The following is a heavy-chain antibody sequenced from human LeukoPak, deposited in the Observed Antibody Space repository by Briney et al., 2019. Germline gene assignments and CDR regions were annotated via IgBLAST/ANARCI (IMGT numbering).Heavy chain of an antibody. CDR3: ARDDIVVVPAAKLFYYYMDV. CDR1: GYSISSGYY. J-gene: IGHJ6*03. V-gene: IGHV4-38-2*02. CDR2: IYHSGST. Sequence: SETLSLTCAVSGYSISSGYYWGWVRQPPGKGLEWIGSIYHSGSTYYNPSLKSRVTISVDTSKNQFSLKLSSVTAADTAVYYCARDDIVVVPAAKLFYYYMDVWGKGTTVTVSS. D-gene: IGHD2-2*01.